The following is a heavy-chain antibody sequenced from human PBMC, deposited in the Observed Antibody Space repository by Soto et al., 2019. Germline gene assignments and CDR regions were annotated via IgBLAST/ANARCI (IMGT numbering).Heavy chain of an antibody. CDR3: VRAHALGFSNWFDP. CDR2: IYYSWST. V-gene: IGHV4-39*02. J-gene: IGHJ5*02. CDR1: GGSISSSSYY. Sequence: SETLSLTCTVSGGSISSSSYYWGWIRQPPGKGLEWIGSIYYSWSTYYNPSLKSRVTMSADTSASTAYMDLARLKSDDTAVYYCVRAHALGFSNWFDPWGRGTLVTVSS. D-gene: IGHD3-10*01.